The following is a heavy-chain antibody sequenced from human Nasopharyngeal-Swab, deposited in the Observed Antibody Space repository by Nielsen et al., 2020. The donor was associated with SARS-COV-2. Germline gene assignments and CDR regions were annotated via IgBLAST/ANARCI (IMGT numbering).Heavy chain of an antibody. Sequence: SETRSLTCTVSGGSISSYYWSWIRQPPGKGLEWIGYIYYSGSTNYNPSLKSRVTISVDTSKNQFSLKLSSVTAADTAVYYCARDGDKIAAAGTLGWFDPWGQGTLVTVSS. D-gene: IGHD6-13*01. CDR3: ARDGDKIAAAGTLGWFDP. V-gene: IGHV4-59*01. CDR2: IYYSGST. CDR1: GGSISSYY. J-gene: IGHJ5*02.